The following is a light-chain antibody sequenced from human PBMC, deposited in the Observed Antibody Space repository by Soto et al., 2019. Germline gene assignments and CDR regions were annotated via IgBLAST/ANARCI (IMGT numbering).Light chain of an antibody. CDR1: NSNIGSNT. Sequence: QSVLTQPPSASGTPGQRVTISCSGSNSNIGSNTVNWYQQLPGTAPKLLIYYDNLRPSGVPDRISGSKSGNTASLTISGLQAEDEADYYCCSNAGSYTWVFGGGTKLTVL. CDR2: YDN. CDR3: CSNAGSYTWV. V-gene: IGLV1-44*01. J-gene: IGLJ3*02.